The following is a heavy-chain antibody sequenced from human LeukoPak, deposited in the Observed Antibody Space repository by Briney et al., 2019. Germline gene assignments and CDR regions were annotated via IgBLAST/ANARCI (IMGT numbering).Heavy chain of an antibody. Sequence: PGGSLRLSCAASGFTFSKFGMHWVRQAPGQGLEWVAFIRYDGSNAYYADSVKGRFTISRDNSKSTLSLQMNTLRAEDTAVYYCARDPAGEEQWLVADYWGQGTLVTVSS. CDR3: ARDPAGEEQWLVADY. V-gene: IGHV3-30*02. CDR1: GFTFSKFG. J-gene: IGHJ4*02. D-gene: IGHD6-19*01. CDR2: IRYDGSNA.